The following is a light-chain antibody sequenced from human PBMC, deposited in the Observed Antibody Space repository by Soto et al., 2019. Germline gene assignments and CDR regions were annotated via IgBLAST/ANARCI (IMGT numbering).Light chain of an antibody. CDR2: DAS. CDR1: QSVDIA. J-gene: IGKJ2*01. CDR3: HHRNNWPRYT. V-gene: IGKV3-11*01. Sequence: EIVLTQSPATLSLSPGEGATLSCRARQSVDIALAWYQQRRGQAPRRLIYDASKRATGIPARFSGSGSGTEFTLSISSLEPEDFAVYYCHHRNNWPRYTFGQGPKLEIK.